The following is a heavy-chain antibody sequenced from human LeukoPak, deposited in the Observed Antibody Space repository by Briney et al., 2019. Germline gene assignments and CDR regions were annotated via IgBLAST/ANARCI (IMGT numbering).Heavy chain of an antibody. CDR1: GGSISSGGYS. V-gene: IGHV4-30-4*07. D-gene: IGHD3-16*01. J-gene: IGHJ4*02. CDR2: IYYSGST. Sequence: PSETLSLTCAFSGGSISSGGYSWSWIRQPPGKGLEWIGYIYYSGSTYYNPSLKSRVTISVDTSKNQFSLKLSSVTAADTAVYYCARGVVITFGGAADYWGQGTLVTVSS. CDR3: ARGVVITFGGAADY.